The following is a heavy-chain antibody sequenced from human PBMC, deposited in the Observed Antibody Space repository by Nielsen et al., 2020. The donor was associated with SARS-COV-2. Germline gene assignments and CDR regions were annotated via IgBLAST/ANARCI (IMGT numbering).Heavy chain of an antibody. D-gene: IGHD3-3*01. CDR2: IIPIFGTA. CDR1: GGTFSSYA. Sequence: PVKVSCKASGGTFSSYAISWVRQAPGQGLEWMGGIIPIFGTANYAQKFQGRVTITADESTSTAYMELSSLRSEDTAVYYCARAGWRDTIFGVGISPFDYWGQGTLVTVSS. J-gene: IGHJ4*02. V-gene: IGHV1-69*13. CDR3: ARAGWRDTIFGVGISPFDY.